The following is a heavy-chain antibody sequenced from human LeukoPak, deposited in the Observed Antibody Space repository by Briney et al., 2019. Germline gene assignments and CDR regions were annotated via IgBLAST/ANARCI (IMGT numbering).Heavy chain of an antibody. Sequence: GASVKVSCKASGYTFTGYYMHWVRQAPGQGLEWMGWINPNSGGTNYAQKFQGRVTMTRDTSISTAYMELSRLRSDDTAVYYCARAGADGSGSYYLWFDPWGQGTLVTVSS. CDR3: ARAGADGSGSYYLWFDP. J-gene: IGHJ5*02. CDR2: INPNSGGT. CDR1: GYTFTGYY. D-gene: IGHD3-10*01. V-gene: IGHV1-2*02.